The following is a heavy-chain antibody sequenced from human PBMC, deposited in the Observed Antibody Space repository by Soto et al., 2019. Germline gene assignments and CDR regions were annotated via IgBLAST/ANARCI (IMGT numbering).Heavy chain of an antibody. V-gene: IGHV3-23*01. CDR3: TKHRDDHGDYDYYYYGLDA. CDR2: ISASGRGI. J-gene: IGHJ6*02. Sequence: PXESLRLSFAASGFTFDHYAMTWVRQAPGKGLEWVSSISASGRGIYYADSVKGRFTISRDPSKNTLSLQMNSLRVEDTAVYFCTKHRDDHGDYDYYYYGLDAWGQRTMVTVSS. D-gene: IGHD4-17*01. CDR1: GFTFDHYA.